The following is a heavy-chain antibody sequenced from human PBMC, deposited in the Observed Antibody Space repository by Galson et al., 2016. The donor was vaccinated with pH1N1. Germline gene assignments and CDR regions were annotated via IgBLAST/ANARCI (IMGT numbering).Heavy chain of an antibody. CDR3: ARLVRGSYPDPLYYFDF. J-gene: IGHJ4*02. Sequence: SETLSLTCTVSGASSISNNFYGGWIRQTPGKGLEWIGNIHYSETTYYNPSLKSRVTISVDTSKNHFSLKLNYVTAADTAVHFCARLVRGSYPDPLYYFDFWGQGTLVTVSS. V-gene: IGHV4-39*02. CDR1: GASSISNNFY. CDR2: IHYSETT. D-gene: IGHD1-26*01.